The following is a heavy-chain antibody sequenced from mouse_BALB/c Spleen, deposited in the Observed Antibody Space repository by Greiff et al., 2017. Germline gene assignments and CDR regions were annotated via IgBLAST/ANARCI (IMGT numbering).Heavy chain of an antibody. V-gene: IGHV1-77*01. CDR3: ARPISTATYAMDY. CDR2: IYPGSGST. D-gene: IGHD1-2*01. Sequence: VQLQQSGAELVKPGASVKLSCTASGFTFTDYVISWVKQRTGQGLEWIGEIYPGSGSTYYNEKFKGKATLTADTSSNTAYMQLSSLTSEDAAVYFCARPISTATYAMDYWGQGTSVTVSS. J-gene: IGHJ4*01. CDR1: GFTFTDYV.